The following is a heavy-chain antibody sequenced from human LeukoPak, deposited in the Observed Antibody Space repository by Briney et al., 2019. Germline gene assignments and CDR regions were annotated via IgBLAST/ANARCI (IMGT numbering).Heavy chain of an antibody. J-gene: IGHJ2*01. D-gene: IGHD1-26*01. CDR3: ARVGQGEWFFDL. CDR1: GFVFSNYW. CDR2: IKTDGSTI. V-gene: IGHV3-74*01. Sequence: QPGGSLRLSCAASGFVFSNYWMHWVRQAPWKGLVWVSRIKTDGSTITYADSVKGRFTISRDNAMNTLYLQMNSLGAEDTAVYYCARVGQGEWFFDLWGRGTLVTVSS.